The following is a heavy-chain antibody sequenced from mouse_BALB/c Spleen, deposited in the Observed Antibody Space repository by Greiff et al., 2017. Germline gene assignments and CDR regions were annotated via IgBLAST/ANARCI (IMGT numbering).Heavy chain of an antibody. Sequence: EVKLVESGPGLVKPSQSLSLTCTVTGYSITSDYAWNWIRQFPGNKLEWMGYISYSGSTSYNPSLKSRISITRDTSKNQFFLQLNSVTTEDTATYYCARYTVSPFDYWGQGTTLTVSS. CDR1: GYSITSDYA. J-gene: IGHJ2*01. CDR3: ARYTVSPFDY. D-gene: IGHD1-1*01. CDR2: ISYSGST. V-gene: IGHV3-2*02.